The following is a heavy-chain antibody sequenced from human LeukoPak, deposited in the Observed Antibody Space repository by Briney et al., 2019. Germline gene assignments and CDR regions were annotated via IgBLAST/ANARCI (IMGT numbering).Heavy chain of an antibody. V-gene: IGHV3-48*04. J-gene: IGHJ6*02. D-gene: IGHD3-16*01. CDR3: ARDQGSWGTFYYYGMDV. Sequence: GGSLRLSCAASGFTFSSYSMNWVRQAPGKGLEWVSNISTSSSTIHYADSVKGRFTISRDNAKNSLYLQMNSLRAEDTAVYYCARDQGSWGTFYYYGMDVWGRGTTVTVSS. CDR1: GFTFSSYS. CDR2: ISTSSSTI.